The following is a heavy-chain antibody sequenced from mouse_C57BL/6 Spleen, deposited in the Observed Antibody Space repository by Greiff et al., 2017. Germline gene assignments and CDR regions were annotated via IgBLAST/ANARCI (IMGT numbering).Heavy chain of an antibody. D-gene: IGHD1-1*02. Sequence: VQLQESGAELARPGASVKMSCKASGYTFTSYTMHWVKQRPGQCLEWIGYINPSSGYTKYNQKFKDKATLTADKSSSTAYMQLSSLTSEDSAVYYCARNGYFDYWGQGTTLTVSS. CDR2: INPSSGYT. CDR1: GYTFTSYT. V-gene: IGHV1-4*01. J-gene: IGHJ2*01. CDR3: ARNGYFDY.